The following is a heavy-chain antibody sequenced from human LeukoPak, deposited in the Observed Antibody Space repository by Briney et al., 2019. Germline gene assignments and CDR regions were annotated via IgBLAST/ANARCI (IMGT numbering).Heavy chain of an antibody. CDR2: IKQDGSEK. CDR3: AKDQGLLLWFGERGVQIDY. V-gene: IGHV3-7*01. J-gene: IGHJ4*02. CDR1: GFTFSSYW. Sequence: PGGSLRLSCAASGFTFSSYWMSWVRQAPGKGLEWVANIKQDGSEKYYVDSVKGRFTISRDNSKNTLYLQMNSLRAEDTAVYYCAKDQGLLLWFGERGVQIDYWGQGTLVTVSS. D-gene: IGHD3-10*01.